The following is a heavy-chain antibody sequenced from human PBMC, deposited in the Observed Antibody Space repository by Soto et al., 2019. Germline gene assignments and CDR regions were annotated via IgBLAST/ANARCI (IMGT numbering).Heavy chain of an antibody. CDR2: IIPIFGTA. Sequence: SVKVSCKASGGTFSSYAISWVRQAPGQGLEWMGGIIPIFGTANYAQKFQGRVTITADESTNTAYMELSSLRSEDTAVYYCARLYSSSWPTPYWGQGTLVTVSS. D-gene: IGHD6-13*01. CDR1: GGTFSSYA. CDR3: ARLYSSSWPTPY. V-gene: IGHV1-69*13. J-gene: IGHJ4*02.